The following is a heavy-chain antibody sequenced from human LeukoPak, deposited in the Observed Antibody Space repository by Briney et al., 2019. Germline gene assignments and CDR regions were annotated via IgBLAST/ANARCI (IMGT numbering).Heavy chain of an antibody. J-gene: IGHJ4*02. Sequence: GGSLRLSCAASGFTFSSYAMSWVRQAPGKGLEWMGIINPSGGSTSYAQKFQGRVTMTRDTSTSTVYMELSSLRSEDTAVYYCARAYGDYGIFDYWGQGTLVTVSS. D-gene: IGHD4-17*01. CDR2: INPSGGST. CDR1: GFTFSSYA. V-gene: IGHV1-46*01. CDR3: ARAYGDYGIFDY.